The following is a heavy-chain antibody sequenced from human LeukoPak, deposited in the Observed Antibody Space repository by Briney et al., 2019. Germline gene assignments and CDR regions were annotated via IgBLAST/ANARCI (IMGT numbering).Heavy chain of an antibody. J-gene: IGHJ6*02. CDR3: ARLTVPGNYYYYYYGMDV. V-gene: IGHV3-23*01. CDR2: ISGSGGST. Sequence: GGSLRLSCAASGFTFSSYAMSWVRQAPGKGLEWVSAISGSGGSTYYADAVKGRFTISRDNSKNTLYLQMNSLRAEDTAVYYCARLTVPGNYYYYYYGMDVWGQGTTVTVSS. CDR1: GFTFSSYA. D-gene: IGHD4-11*01.